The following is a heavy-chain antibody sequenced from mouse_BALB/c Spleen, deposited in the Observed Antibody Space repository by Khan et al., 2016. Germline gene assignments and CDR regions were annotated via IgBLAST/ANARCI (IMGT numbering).Heavy chain of an antibody. CDR2: ILPGSGST. CDR1: GYTFSSYW. Sequence: QVQLKQSGAELMKPGASVKISCKATGYTFSSYWIEWVKQRPGHGLEWIGEILPGSGSTNYNEKFRGKATFTADTSSNTAYMQLSSLTSEDSAVYYCARTDRRGYFDYWGQGTTLTVSS. J-gene: IGHJ2*01. V-gene: IGHV1-9*01. CDR3: ARTDRRGYFDY.